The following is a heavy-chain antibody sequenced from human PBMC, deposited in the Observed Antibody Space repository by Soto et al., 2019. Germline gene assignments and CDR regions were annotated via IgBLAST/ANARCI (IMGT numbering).Heavy chain of an antibody. Sequence: SETLSLTCTVSGGSISSGGYYWSWIRQHPGKGLEWIGYIYYSGSTYYNPSLKSRVTISVDTSKNQFSLKLSSVTAADTAVYYCARDALSGSLYYFDYGGQGTLVTVS. D-gene: IGHD5-12*01. J-gene: IGHJ4*02. CDR3: ARDALSGSLYYFDY. V-gene: IGHV4-31*03. CDR2: IYYSGST. CDR1: GGSISSGGYY.